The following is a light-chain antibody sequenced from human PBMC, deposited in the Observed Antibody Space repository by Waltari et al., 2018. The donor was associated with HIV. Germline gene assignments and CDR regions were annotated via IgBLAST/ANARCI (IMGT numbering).Light chain of an antibody. J-gene: IGLJ3*02. CDR2: SNN. Sequence: QPMLTQPPPASGTPGQSVTISCSGSSSHIGRTTLNWYQQLPGTAPKLLIYSNNHRPSGVPDRFSGSKSGTSASLAISGLQSEDEADYYCETWDDSLSGRVFGGGTKLTVL. CDR1: SSHIGRTT. CDR3: ETWDDSLSGRV. V-gene: IGLV1-44*01.